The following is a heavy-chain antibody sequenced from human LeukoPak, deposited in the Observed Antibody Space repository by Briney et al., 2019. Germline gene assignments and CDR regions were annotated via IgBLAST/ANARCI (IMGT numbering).Heavy chain of an antibody. CDR2: IYHSGST. J-gene: IGHJ4*02. Sequence: PSETLSLTCAVSGGSISSSNWWSWVRQTPGKGLELIGEIYHSGSTNYNPSHKSRGTISVDTSKNQFSLKLSSVTAADTAAYYCARDRLQLQSGGQGTLVTVSS. V-gene: IGHV4-4*02. CDR1: GGSISSSNW. D-gene: IGHD1-1*01. CDR3: ARDRLQLQS.